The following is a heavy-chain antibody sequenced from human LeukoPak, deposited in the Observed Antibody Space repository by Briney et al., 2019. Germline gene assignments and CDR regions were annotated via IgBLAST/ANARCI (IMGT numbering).Heavy chain of an antibody. CDR2: IVGSGDST. D-gene: IGHD6-19*01. CDR3: AKVGTSGSSGWYEDY. Sequence: PGGSLRLSCAASGFTFSSYPMSWVRQAPGKGLEWASGIVGSGDSTYYADSVKGRFTISRDNSKNTLYLQMNSLRAEDTAVYYCAKVGTSGSSGWYEDYWGQGTLVTVSS. V-gene: IGHV3-23*01. CDR1: GFTFSSYP. J-gene: IGHJ4*02.